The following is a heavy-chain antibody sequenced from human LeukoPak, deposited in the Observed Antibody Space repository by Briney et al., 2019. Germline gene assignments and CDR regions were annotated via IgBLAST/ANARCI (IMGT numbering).Heavy chain of an antibody. CDR2: ITSSGGAT. CDR3: AKSVEPVVTYHYYFMDV. Sequence: GGFLRLSCAASGIAFSTYAMTWVRQTPGKGLEWVSAITSSGGATYYANSVKGRFTISRDNSKNTLYLQMNGLRAEDTAVYYCAKSVEPVVTYHYYFMDVWGKGTTVTVSS. J-gene: IGHJ6*03. V-gene: IGHV3-23*01. CDR1: GIAFSTYA. D-gene: IGHD4-23*01.